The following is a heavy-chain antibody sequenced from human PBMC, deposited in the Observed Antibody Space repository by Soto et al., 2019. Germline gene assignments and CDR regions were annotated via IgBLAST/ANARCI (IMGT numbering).Heavy chain of an antibody. CDR2: IYYSGST. V-gene: IGHV4-31*03. D-gene: IGHD4-17*01. CDR3: ARRYGANFDY. Sequence: PSETLSLTCTFSGGSISSGGYYLSWIRQHPGKGLEWIGYIYYSGSTYYNPSLKSRVTISVDTSKNQFSLKLSSVTAADTAVYYCARRYGANFDYWGQGTLVHRLL. CDR1: GGSISSGGYY. J-gene: IGHJ4*02.